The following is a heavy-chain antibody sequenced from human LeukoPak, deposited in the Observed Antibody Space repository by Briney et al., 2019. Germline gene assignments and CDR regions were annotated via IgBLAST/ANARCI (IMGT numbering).Heavy chain of an antibody. CDR1: GYSFSDYS. CDR2: INSNSGGT. Sequence: ASVMVSCKASGYSFSDYSMHWVRQAPGQGLEWMGRINSNSGGTSYAQNFQGRVTMTRDTSINTAYMELSGLTSDDTAMYYCARGGSRSGYLYYFDYWGQGTLVSVPS. J-gene: IGHJ4*02. CDR3: ARGGSRSGYLYYFDY. D-gene: IGHD3-10*01. V-gene: IGHV1-2*06.